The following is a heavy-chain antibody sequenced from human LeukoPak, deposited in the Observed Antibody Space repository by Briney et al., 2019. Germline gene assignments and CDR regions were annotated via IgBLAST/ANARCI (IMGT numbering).Heavy chain of an antibody. D-gene: IGHD2-15*01. CDR2: SYPGDSDT. V-gene: IGHV5-51*01. CDR1: GYSFTNYW. Sequence: GAPLKISCKGCGYSFTNYWIGWVRQLPGKGLEWMGISYPGDSDTRYSPSFQGQVTISADKSISTAYLQWSSLKASDTAIYYCARRGATLVDYWGQGTLVTVSS. CDR3: ARRGATLVDY. J-gene: IGHJ4*02.